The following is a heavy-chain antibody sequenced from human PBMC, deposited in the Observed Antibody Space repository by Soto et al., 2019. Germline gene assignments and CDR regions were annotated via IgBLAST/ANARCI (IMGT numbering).Heavy chain of an antibody. J-gene: IGHJ4*02. CDR1: GYTFTSYG. Sequence: ASVKVSCEASGYTFTSYGISWVRQAPGQGLEWMGIINPSGGSTRYAQKFQGRVTMTRDTSTSTVYMELSSLKSEDTAVYYCARGLIYDSSGYYFDYWGQGTLVTVSS. CDR3: ARGLIYDSSGYYFDY. D-gene: IGHD3-22*01. CDR2: INPSGGST. V-gene: IGHV1-46*01.